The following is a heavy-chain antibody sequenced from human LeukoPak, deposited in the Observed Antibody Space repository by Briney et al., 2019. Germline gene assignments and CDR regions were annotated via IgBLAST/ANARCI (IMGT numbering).Heavy chain of an antibody. D-gene: IGHD1-26*01. CDR1: GYTFTSYA. J-gene: IGHJ6*03. Sequence: ASVKVSCKASGYTFTSYAMNWVRQAPGQGLEWMGWFNTNTGNPTYAQGFTGRFVFSLDTSVSTAYLQISSLKAEDTAVYYCARDWDQDYYYYYMDVWGKGTTVTVSS. CDR2: FNTNTGNP. CDR3: ARDWDQDYYYYYMDV. V-gene: IGHV7-4-1*02.